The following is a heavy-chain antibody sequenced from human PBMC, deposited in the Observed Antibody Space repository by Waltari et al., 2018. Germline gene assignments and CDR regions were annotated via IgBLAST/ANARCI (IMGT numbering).Heavy chain of an antibody. V-gene: IGHV1-24*01. CDR3: ATVGRFLEWFDY. CDR1: GYTLTELS. J-gene: IGHJ5*01. D-gene: IGHD3-3*01. Sequence: QVQLVQSGAEVKKPGASVKVSCKVSGYTLTELSMHWVRQAPGKGLGWMGGVDPEDGETIYAQKFQGRVTMTEDTSTDTAYMELSSLRSEDTAVYYCATVGRFLEWFDYWGQGTLVTVSS. CDR2: VDPEDGET.